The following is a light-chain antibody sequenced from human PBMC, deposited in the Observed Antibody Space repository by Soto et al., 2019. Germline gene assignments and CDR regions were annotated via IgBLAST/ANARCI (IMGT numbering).Light chain of an antibody. CDR2: EVS. CDR3: SSFAGNNNVV. J-gene: IGLJ2*01. Sequence: QSALTQPPSASGSPGQSVTISCTGNSSDVGGDNYVSWYQQHPGKAPKLMISEVSKRPSGVPDRFSGSKSGNTASLTVSGLQAEDEADYYCSSFAGNNNVVFGGGTKLTVL. V-gene: IGLV2-8*01. CDR1: SSDVGGDNY.